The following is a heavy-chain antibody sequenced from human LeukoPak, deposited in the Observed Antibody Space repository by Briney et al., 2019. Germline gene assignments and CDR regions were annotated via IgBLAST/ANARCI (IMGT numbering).Heavy chain of an antibody. CDR3: AGDGGIWFGDQGYYYYMDV. Sequence: PSETLSLTCTVSGGSISSYYWSWIRQPPGKGLEWIGYIYYSGSTNYNPSLKSRVTISVDTSKNQFSLKLSSVTAADTAVYYCAGDGGIWFGDQGYYYYMDVGGKGTTVTISS. J-gene: IGHJ6*03. V-gene: IGHV4-59*12. CDR2: IYYSGST. CDR1: GGSISSYY. D-gene: IGHD3-10*01.